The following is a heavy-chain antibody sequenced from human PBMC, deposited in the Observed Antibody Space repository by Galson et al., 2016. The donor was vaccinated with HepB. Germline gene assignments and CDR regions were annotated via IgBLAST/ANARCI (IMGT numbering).Heavy chain of an antibody. CDR1: GFTFSSYA. V-gene: IGHV3-23*01. D-gene: IGHD6-19*01. J-gene: IGHJ1*01. Sequence: SLRLSCAASGFTFSSYAMSWVRQAPGKGLEWVSAISGSGGSTYYADSVKGRFTISRDNSNNTLYLQMNSLRAEDTAVYYCAKDDSWGSGWHKKACEVYFHHWGQGTLVTVSS. CDR3: AKDDSWGSGWHKKACEVYFHH. CDR2: ISGSGGST.